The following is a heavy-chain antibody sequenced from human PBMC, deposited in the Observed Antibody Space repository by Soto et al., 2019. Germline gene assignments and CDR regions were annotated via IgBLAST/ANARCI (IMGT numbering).Heavy chain of an antibody. CDR1: GFIFSNFG. CDR2: ISSDEKIK. Sequence: GGSLRLSCVASGFIFSNFGMHWVRQAPGKGLEWVAVISSDEKIKQYADSVRGRFAISRDNFKNTLYLQMTSLRAEDTAIYCCARGLHSVLEYWGQGTLVIFSS. J-gene: IGHJ4*02. D-gene: IGHD2-21*01. CDR3: ARGLHSVLEY. V-gene: IGHV3-33*01.